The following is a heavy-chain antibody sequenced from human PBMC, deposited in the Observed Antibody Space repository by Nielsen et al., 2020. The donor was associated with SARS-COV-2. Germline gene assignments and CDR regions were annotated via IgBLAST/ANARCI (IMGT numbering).Heavy chain of an antibody. CDR2: IYYSGST. J-gene: IGHJ4*02. Sequence: SETLSLTCTVSGGSISSSSYYWGWIRQPPGKGLEWIGSIYYSGSTYYNPSLKSRVTISVDTSKNQFSLKLSSVTAADTAVYYCARVRGYGGYYFDYWGQGTLVTVSS. V-gene: IGHV4-39*07. CDR3: ARVRGYGGYYFDY. CDR1: GGSISSSSYY. D-gene: IGHD5-12*01.